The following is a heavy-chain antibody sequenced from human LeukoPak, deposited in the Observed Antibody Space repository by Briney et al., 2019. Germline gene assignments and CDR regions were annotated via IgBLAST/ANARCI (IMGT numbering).Heavy chain of an antibody. Sequence: SQTLSLTCTVSGGSISSGSYYWSWIRQPAGKGLEWIGRIYTSGSTNYNPSLKSRVTISVDTSKNQFSLKLSSVTAADTAVYYCARVSVWAARPYMDVWGKGTTVTVSS. V-gene: IGHV4-61*02. CDR1: GGSISSGSYY. D-gene: IGHD5/OR15-5a*01. J-gene: IGHJ6*03. CDR2: IYTSGST. CDR3: ARVSVWAARPYMDV.